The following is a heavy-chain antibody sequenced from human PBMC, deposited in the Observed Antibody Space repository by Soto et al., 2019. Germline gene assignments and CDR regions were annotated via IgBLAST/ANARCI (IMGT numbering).Heavy chain of an antibody. J-gene: IGHJ5*02. Sequence: GGSLRLSCAASGSTFSSHAMGWLRQAPGKGLEWVAVVGGSGGSTYYADSVKGRFTISRDNSKNTLYLQMNSLRAEDTAVYYCAKDEYYDLVGWFDPWGQGTLVTVSS. CDR2: VGGSGGST. V-gene: IGHV3-23*01. D-gene: IGHD3-3*01. CDR3: AKDEYYDLVGWFDP. CDR1: GSTFSSHA.